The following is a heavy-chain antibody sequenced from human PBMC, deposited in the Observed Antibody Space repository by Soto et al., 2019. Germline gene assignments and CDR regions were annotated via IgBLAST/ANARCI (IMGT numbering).Heavy chain of an antibody. J-gene: IGHJ4*02. D-gene: IGHD2-15*01. V-gene: IGHV4-59*01. CDR2: IYYSGST. Sequence: SETLSLTCTVSGGSISSYYWSWIRQPPGKGLEWIGYIYYSGSTNYNPSLKSRVTISVDTSKNQFSLKLSSVTAADTAVYYCARGHEDYYFDYWGQGTLVTVSS. CDR3: ARGHEDYYFDY. CDR1: GGSISSYY.